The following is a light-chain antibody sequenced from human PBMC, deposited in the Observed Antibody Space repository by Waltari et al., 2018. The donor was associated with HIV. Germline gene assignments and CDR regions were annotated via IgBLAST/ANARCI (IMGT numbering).Light chain of an antibody. CDR2: NRS. J-gene: IGKJ2*01. CDR3: QQYHTWVS. V-gene: IGKV3-15*01. Sequence: EIVMTQSPATLSVSPGERASLSCRASQNINGKLAWFQQKPGQAPRLVVYNRSTRASGTPARFGGSGSATEFTLTISSLQSEDFGVYYCQQYHTWVSFGRGTSLQI. CDR1: QNINGK.